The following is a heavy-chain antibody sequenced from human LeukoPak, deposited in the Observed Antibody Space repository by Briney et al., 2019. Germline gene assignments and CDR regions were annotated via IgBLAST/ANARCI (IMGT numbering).Heavy chain of an antibody. Sequence: ASVKVSCKASGYTFTSYYMHWVRQAPGQGLEWMGRINPNSGGTNYAQKFQGRVTMTRDTSISTAYMELSRLRSDDTAVYYCARGIAAAGHIDYWGQGTLVTVSS. V-gene: IGHV1-2*06. D-gene: IGHD6-13*01. CDR2: INPNSGGT. CDR3: ARGIAAAGHIDY. CDR1: GYTFTSYY. J-gene: IGHJ4*02.